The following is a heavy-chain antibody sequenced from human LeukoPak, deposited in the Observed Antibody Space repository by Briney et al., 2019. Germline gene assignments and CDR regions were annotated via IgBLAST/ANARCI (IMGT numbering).Heavy chain of an antibody. J-gene: IGHJ3*02. CDR3: ASYDSSGHDAFDI. CDR1: GGSFSGYY. CDR2: INHSGST. D-gene: IGHD3-22*01. Sequence: SETLSLTCAVYGGSFSGYYWSWIRQPPGKGLEWIGEINHSGSTNYNPSLESRVTISVDTSKNQFSLKLSSVTAADTAVYYCASYDSSGHDAFDIWGQGTMVTVSS. V-gene: IGHV4-34*01.